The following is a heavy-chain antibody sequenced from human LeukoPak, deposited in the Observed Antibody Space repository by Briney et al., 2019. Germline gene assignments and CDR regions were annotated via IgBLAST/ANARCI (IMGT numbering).Heavy chain of an antibody. CDR1: GGSFSGYY. D-gene: IGHD5-12*01. V-gene: IGHV4-34*01. J-gene: IGHJ4*02. Sequence: SETPSLTCAVYGGSFSGYYWSWIRQPPGKGLEWIGEINHSGSTNYNPSLKSRVTISVDTSKNQFSLKLSSVTAADTAVYYCARGGSGYDLIPFDYWGQGTLVTVSS. CDR2: INHSGST. CDR3: ARGGSGYDLIPFDY.